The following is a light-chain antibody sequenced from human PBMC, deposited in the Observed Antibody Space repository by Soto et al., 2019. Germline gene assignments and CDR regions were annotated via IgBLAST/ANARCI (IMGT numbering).Light chain of an antibody. CDR2: AAS. CDR1: QDIAIY. Sequence: IPFTQSPSSLSASVGARVTITCRASQDIAIYLAWYQQKPGEAPKLLIYAASALYGGVPSRFSGIGSGTDGALTITSLKAEDCATDEGQQLRMYPSTFGGGTKVDIK. V-gene: IGKV1-9*01. J-gene: IGKJ4*01. CDR3: QQLRMYPST.